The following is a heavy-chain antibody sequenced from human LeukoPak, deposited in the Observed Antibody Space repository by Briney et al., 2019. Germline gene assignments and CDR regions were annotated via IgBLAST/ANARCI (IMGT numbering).Heavy chain of an antibody. CDR1: GGSISSSSYD. CDR3: ARTYYYDSSGSPFDY. J-gene: IGHJ4*02. CDR2: IYYSGST. Sequence: SETPSLTCTVSGGSISSSSYDWGWIRQPPGKGLEWIGSIYYSGSTYYNPSLKSRVTISVDTSKNQFSLKLSSVTAADTAVYYCARTYYYDSSGSPFDYWGQGTLVTVSS. D-gene: IGHD3-22*01. V-gene: IGHV4-39*07.